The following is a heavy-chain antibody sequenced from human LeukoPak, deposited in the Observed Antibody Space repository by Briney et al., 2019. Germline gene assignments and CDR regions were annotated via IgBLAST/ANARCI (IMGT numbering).Heavy chain of an antibody. CDR3: AREASVTNWYFDL. D-gene: IGHD2-2*01. J-gene: IGHJ2*01. Sequence: GGSLRLSCTASGFTFSNFWMGWVRQAPGKGLEWVTVIASDGSAQYYTDSVKGRFTTSRDNSKNMLYLQMDSLRTEDTAVYYCAREASVTNWYFDLWGRGALVSVSS. CDR1: GFTFSNFW. CDR2: IASDGSAQ. V-gene: IGHV3-30*03.